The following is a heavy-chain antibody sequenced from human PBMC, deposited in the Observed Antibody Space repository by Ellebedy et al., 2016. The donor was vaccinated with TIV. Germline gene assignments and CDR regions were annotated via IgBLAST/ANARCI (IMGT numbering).Heavy chain of an antibody. Sequence: PGGSLRLSCAASGFTFSNYVMSWVRQAPGKGLEWVSSISGGVGNTYYADSVKGRFTISRDNSKNTLYLQMTSLRAEDTAVYYCAKGCGGSCYWEAYWGQGTLVTVSS. D-gene: IGHD2-15*01. CDR2: ISGGVGNT. CDR1: GFTFSNYV. V-gene: IGHV3-23*01. CDR3: AKGCGGSCYWEAY. J-gene: IGHJ4*02.